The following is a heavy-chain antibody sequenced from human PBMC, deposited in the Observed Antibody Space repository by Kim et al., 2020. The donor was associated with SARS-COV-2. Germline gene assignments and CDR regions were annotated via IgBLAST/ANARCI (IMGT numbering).Heavy chain of an antibody. CDR1: GFIFSSYG. V-gene: IGHV3-33*05. Sequence: GGSLRLSCAASGFIFSSYGMHWVRQAPGKGLEWVAVISYDGSNKYYADSVKGRFTISRDNSKNTLYLQMNSLRAEDTAVYYCARDRPYYYGSGSLSLLGMEVWGPGATGPLSP. CDR2: ISYDGSNK. J-gene: IGHJ6*01. D-gene: IGHD3-10*01. CDR3: ARDRPYYYGSGSLSLLGMEV.